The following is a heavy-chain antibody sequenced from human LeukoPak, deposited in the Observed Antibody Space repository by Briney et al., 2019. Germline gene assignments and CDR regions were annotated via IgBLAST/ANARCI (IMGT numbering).Heavy chain of an antibody. CDR3: ARGKWEIYYYYGMDV. D-gene: IGHD1-26*01. Sequence: PSETLSLTCTVSGGSISSSSYYWGWIRQPPGKGLEWIGSIYYSGSTYYNPSLKSRVTISVDTSKNQFSLRLSSVTAADTAVYYCARGKWEIYYYYGMDVWAKGPRSPSP. V-gene: IGHV4-39*07. J-gene: IGHJ6*02. CDR1: GGSISSSSYY. CDR2: IYYSGST.